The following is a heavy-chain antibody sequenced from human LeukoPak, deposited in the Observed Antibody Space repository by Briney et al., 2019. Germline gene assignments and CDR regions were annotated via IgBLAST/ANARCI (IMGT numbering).Heavy chain of an antibody. CDR3: ARGRGGDYYYYYMDV. V-gene: IGHV4-59*01. J-gene: IGHJ6*03. Sequence: SETLSLTCTVSGGSISSYYWSWVRQPAGKGLEWIGYIYYSGSTNYNPSLTSRVTISMDTPKNQFSLKLSSVTAADTAVYYCARGRGGDYYYYYMDVWGKGTTVTVSS. CDR1: GGSISSYY. CDR2: IYYSGST. D-gene: IGHD2-15*01.